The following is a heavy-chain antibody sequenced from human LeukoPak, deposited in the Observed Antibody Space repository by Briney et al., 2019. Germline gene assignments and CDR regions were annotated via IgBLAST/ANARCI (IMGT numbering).Heavy chain of an antibody. CDR2: IYTSGST. D-gene: IGHD3-22*01. CDR3: ARDKGYYDSSGYLYDAFDI. Sequence: SETLSLTCTVSGGSISSGSYYWSWIRQPAGKGLEWIGRIYTSGSTNYNPSLKSRVTISVDTSKNQFSLKLSSVTVADTAVYYCARDKGYYDSSGYLYDAFDIWGQGTMVTVSS. V-gene: IGHV4-61*02. CDR1: GGSISSGSYY. J-gene: IGHJ3*02.